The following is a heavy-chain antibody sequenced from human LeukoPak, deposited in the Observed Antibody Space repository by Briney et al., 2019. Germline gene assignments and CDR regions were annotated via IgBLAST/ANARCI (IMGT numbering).Heavy chain of an antibody. CDR1: GFTFSSYE. CDR3: AKTSLSDPSGHYYYMDV. CDR2: ISNTGSST. V-gene: IGHV3-48*03. D-gene: IGHD3-3*01. Sequence: GGSLRLSCAASGFTFSSYEMNWVRQAPGKGLEWVSYISNTGSSTYYADSVKGRFTISRDNSQNTVSLQLNNLRIEDTALYYCAKTSLSDPSGHYYYMDVWGKGTTVTVSS. J-gene: IGHJ6*03.